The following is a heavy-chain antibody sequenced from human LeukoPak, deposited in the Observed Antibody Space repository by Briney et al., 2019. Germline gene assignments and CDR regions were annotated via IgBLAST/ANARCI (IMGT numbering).Heavy chain of an antibody. CDR3: AKDIGDSTGYYSDAFDI. D-gene: IGHD3-22*01. V-gene: IGHV3-23*01. CDR1: GFTFSSYS. J-gene: IGHJ3*02. CDR2: LTHSGGYT. Sequence: PGGSLRLSCAASGFTFSSYSMNWVRQAPGQGLEWISSLTHSGGYTYYAESVKGRFTISRDNSKNTLYLQMNSLRAEDTAIYYCAKDIGDSTGYYSDAFDIWGHGTMVTVSS.